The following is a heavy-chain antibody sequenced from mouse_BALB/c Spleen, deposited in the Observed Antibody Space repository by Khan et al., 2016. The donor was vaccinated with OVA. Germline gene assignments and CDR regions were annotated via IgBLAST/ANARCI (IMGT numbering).Heavy chain of an antibody. CDR2: ISSGGSYT. CDR3: AIHGEVFYFAY. V-gene: IGHV5-9-3*01. Sequence: EVQLVESGGGLVKPGGSLKLSCAASGFTFSSYAMSWVRQTPEQRLEWVATISSGGSYTYYPDSVKVRFTISRDNAKTTLYLQMSSLRSEDTAMDYCAIHGEVFYFAYWGQGTTLTVSS. CDR1: GFTFSSYA. D-gene: IGHD2-14*01. J-gene: IGHJ2*01.